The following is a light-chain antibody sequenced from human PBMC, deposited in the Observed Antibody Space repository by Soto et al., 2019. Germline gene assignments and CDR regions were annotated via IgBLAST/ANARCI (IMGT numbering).Light chain of an antibody. CDR3: SEDTGSSNYG. J-gene: IGLJ1*01. CDR2: QVT. CDR1: VCISAIYNY. V-gene: IGLV2-14*01. Sequence: QTVLTQPACVPCSYQKISTTSCTGTVCISAIYNYVSWYQQQPGKAPKLMIYQVTNRPSGVSNRFSGSRSGNTASLTVFGLQAEDEADYYSSEDTGSSNYGFGTGTKV.